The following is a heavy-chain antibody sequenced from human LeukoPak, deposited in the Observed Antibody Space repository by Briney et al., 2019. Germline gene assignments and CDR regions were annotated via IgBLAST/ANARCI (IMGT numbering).Heavy chain of an antibody. D-gene: IGHD6-13*01. CDR1: GGSISSGGYY. J-gene: IGHJ2*01. CDR2: IYYSGST. CDR3: ARGRFEPSYSSSWNYWYFDL. Sequence: SSETLSLTCTVSGGSISSGGYYWSWIRQHPGKGLEWIGYIYYSGSTYYNPSLKSRVTISVDTSKNQFSLKLSSVTAADTAVYYCARGRFEPSYSSSWNYWYFDLWGRGTLVTVSS. V-gene: IGHV4-31*03.